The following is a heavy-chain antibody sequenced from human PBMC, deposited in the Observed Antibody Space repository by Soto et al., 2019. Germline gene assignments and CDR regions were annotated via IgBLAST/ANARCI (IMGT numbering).Heavy chain of an antibody. CDR2: ISAYYGNA. Sequence: ASVKVSCKASGYTFTSYGISWVRQAPGQGLEWMGGISAYYGNANYAQKFQGRVTITADKSTSTAYMELSSLRSEDTAVYYCARERHIVVVTALYYFDYWGQGTLVTVSS. CDR1: GYTFTSYG. V-gene: IGHV1-18*01. J-gene: IGHJ4*02. CDR3: ARERHIVVVTALYYFDY. D-gene: IGHD2-21*02.